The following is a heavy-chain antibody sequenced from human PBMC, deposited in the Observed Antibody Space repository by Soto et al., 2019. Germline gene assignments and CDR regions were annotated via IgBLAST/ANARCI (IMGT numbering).Heavy chain of an antibody. V-gene: IGHV3-21*01. D-gene: IGHD1-7*01. CDR3: ARLYATGTTDY. CDR1: GFTFSSYS. Sequence: GGSLRLSCAASGFTFSSYSMNWVRQAPGKGLEWVSSISSSSSYIYYAYSVKGRFTISRDNAKNSLYLQMNSLRAEDTAVYYCARLYATGTTDYWGQGTLVTVSS. CDR2: ISSSSSYI. J-gene: IGHJ4*02.